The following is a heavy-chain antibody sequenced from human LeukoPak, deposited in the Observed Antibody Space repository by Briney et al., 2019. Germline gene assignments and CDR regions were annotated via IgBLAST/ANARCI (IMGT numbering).Heavy chain of an antibody. D-gene: IGHD6-13*01. CDR2: ITAGGDST. Sequence: PGGSLRLSCAASGFTFSGYAMSWVRLAPGERLEWVSAITAGGDSTYYAESVKGRFTISGDNLKNMVFLQMSTLRAEDTAIYYCAKSHASIWNVYDYWGQGTLVTVSS. V-gene: IGHV3-23*01. J-gene: IGHJ4*02. CDR1: GFTFSGYA. CDR3: AKSHASIWNVYDY.